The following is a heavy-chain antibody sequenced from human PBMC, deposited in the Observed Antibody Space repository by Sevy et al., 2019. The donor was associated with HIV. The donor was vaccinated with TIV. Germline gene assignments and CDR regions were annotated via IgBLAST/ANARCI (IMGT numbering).Heavy chain of an antibody. D-gene: IGHD2-8*01. V-gene: IGHV3-30*02. CDR2: ISFDGLTE. CDR3: ARDRWCSHTKCHNWFDP. CDR1: GFMFSTFG. Sequence: GESLKISCGASGFMFSTFGMHWVRQAPGKGPEWEAFISFDGLTEYYADSVNGRFTVSRDNSNNILFLEVNSLRAEDTGVYYCARDRWCSHTKCHNWFDPWGQGTRVTVSS. J-gene: IGHJ5*02.